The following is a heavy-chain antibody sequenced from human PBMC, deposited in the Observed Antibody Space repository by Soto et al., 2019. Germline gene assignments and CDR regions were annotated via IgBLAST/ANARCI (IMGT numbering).Heavy chain of an antibody. CDR3: AGGVVAEGGWSAP. Sequence: PSETLSLTCTVSGGSISSYYWSWIRQPPGKGLEWIGYIYYSGSTNYNPSLKSRVTISVDTSKNQFSLKLSSVTAADTAVYYCAGGVVAEGGWSAPGGREPRATV. V-gene: IGHV4-59*12. D-gene: IGHD2-15*01. CDR1: GGSISSYY. J-gene: IGHJ5*02. CDR2: IYYSGST.